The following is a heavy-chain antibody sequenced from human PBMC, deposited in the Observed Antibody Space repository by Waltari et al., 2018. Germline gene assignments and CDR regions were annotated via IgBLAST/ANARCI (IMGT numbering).Heavy chain of an antibody. D-gene: IGHD2-21*01. CDR1: GGAISSSSYY. J-gene: IGHJ3*02. Sequence: QLQLQESGPGLVKPSETLSLTCTVSGGAISSSSYYWGWIRQPPGKGLEWIGSIYYSGSTYYNPSLKSRVTISVDTSKNQFSLKLSSVTAADTAVYYCARDNCGGDCSLTSDAFDIWGQGTMVTVSS. CDR2: IYYSGST. V-gene: IGHV4-39*07. CDR3: ARDNCGGDCSLTSDAFDI.